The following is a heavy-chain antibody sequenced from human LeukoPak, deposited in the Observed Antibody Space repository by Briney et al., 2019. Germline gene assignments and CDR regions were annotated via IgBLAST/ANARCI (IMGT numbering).Heavy chain of an antibody. CDR3: ARVGRDRHGDYIDY. D-gene: IGHD4-17*01. CDR1: GYTFTSYA. Sequence: ASVKVSCRASGYTFTSYAINWVRQATGQGLEWMGWMNPNSGNTGYAQKFQGRVTMTSNTSIGTAYMELSSLRFEDTVVYYCARVGRDRHGDYIDYWGQGTLVTVSS. V-gene: IGHV1-8*01. J-gene: IGHJ4*02. CDR2: MNPNSGNT.